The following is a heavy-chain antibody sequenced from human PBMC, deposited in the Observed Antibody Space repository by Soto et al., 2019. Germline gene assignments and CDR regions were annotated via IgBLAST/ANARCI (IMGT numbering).Heavy chain of an antibody. CDR1: GYTFTSYG. D-gene: IGHD3-22*01. CDR3: ARVGPITMIVVVSPDFDY. Sequence: ASVKVSCKASGYTFTSYGISWVRQPPGQGLEWMGWISAYNANTNYAQKLQGRVTMTTDTSTSTAYMELRSLRSDDTAVYYCARVGPITMIVVVSPDFDYWGQGTLVTVSS. V-gene: IGHV1-18*01. CDR2: ISAYNANT. J-gene: IGHJ4*02.